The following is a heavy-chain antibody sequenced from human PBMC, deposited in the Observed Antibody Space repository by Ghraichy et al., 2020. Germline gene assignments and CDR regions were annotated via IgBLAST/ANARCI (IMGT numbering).Heavy chain of an antibody. D-gene: IGHD6-19*01. CDR2: IDPSGSA. CDR1: GGSISSYF. CDR3: AGIAVTGTAGAFDY. J-gene: IGHJ4*02. Sequence: SETLSLTCTVSGGSISSYFWNWIRQPAGKGLEWIGRIDPSGSANYHSSLKGRITMSVDTSKNQFSLKLTSVTAADTAVYYCAGIAVTGTAGAFDYWGQGTLVTVSS. V-gene: IGHV4-4*07.